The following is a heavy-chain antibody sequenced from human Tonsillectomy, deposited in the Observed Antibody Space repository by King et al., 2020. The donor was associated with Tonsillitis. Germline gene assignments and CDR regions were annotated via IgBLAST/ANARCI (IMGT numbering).Heavy chain of an antibody. CDR2: INPNSGVT. CDR1: GYTFTDYY. V-gene: IGHV1-2*02. CDR3: ARDKNYGSQSYYNPFFDY. Sequence: VQLVESGAEVKKPGASVKVSCEASGYTFTDYYMHWVRQAPGQRLEWMGWINPNSGVTNYAQKFQGRVTMTIDTSISTVYMELSRLRSDDTAFYYCARDKNYGSQSYYNPFFDYWGQGTLVTVSS. J-gene: IGHJ4*02. D-gene: IGHD3-10*01.